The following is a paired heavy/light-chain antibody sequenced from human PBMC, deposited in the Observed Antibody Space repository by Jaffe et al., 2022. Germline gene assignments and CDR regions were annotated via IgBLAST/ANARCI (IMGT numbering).Light chain of an antibody. Sequence: QSALTQPASVSGSPGQSITISCTGTSSDVGGYNYVSWYQQHPGKAPKLMIYDVSNRPSGVSNRFSGSKSGNTASLTISGLQAEDEADYYCSSYTSSSTLEVFGGGTKLTVL. CDR2: DVS. CDR1: SSDVGGYNY. J-gene: IGLJ3*02. CDR3: SSYTSSSTLEV. V-gene: IGLV2-14*03.
Heavy chain of an antibody. CDR3: LRVVRPPGGIGAVAGTSLRYFDY. D-gene: IGHD6-19*01. CDR2: INQDGSEK. V-gene: IGHV3-7*01. J-gene: IGHJ4*02. CDR1: GFTFTSYW. Sequence: EVQLVESGGGLVQPGGSLRLSCAASGFTFTSYWMSWVRQAPGKGLEWVANINQDGSEKYYVDSVKGRFTISRDNAKNSLYLQMDSLRADDTAVYYCLRVVRPPGGIGAVAGTSLRYFDYWGQGTLVTVSS.